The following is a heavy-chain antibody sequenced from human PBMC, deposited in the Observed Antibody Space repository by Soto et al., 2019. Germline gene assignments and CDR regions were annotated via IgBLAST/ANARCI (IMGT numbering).Heavy chain of an antibody. Sequence: GGSLRLSCAASGFTFSSYGMHWFRQAPGKGLEWVAVISYDGSNKYYADSVKGRFTISRDNSKNTLYLQMNSLRAEDTAVYYCANFYDSSGRYYYYYGMDVWGQGTTVTVSS. J-gene: IGHJ6*02. CDR1: GFTFSSYG. D-gene: IGHD3-22*01. V-gene: IGHV3-30*18. CDR3: ANFYDSSGRYYYYYGMDV. CDR2: ISYDGSNK.